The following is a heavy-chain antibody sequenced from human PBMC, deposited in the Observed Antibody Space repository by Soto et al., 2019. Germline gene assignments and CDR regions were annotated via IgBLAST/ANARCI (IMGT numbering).Heavy chain of an antibody. J-gene: IGHJ4*02. CDR3: ARGGWRLIDY. CDR1: GGSISNYY. V-gene: IGHV4-59*08. Sequence: QVQLQESGPGLVKPSETLSLTCTVSGGSISNYYWSWIRQPPGKGLEWIAYIYYSGSTNYNPSLKRRVTISVDTSKNQFSLTLSSATAADTAVYYCARGGWRLIDYWGQGTLVTVSS. CDR2: IYYSGST. D-gene: IGHD2-21*02.